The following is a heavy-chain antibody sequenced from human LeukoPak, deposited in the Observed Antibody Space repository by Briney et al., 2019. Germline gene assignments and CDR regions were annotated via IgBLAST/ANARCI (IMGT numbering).Heavy chain of an antibody. V-gene: IGHV4-59*01. Sequence: SETLSLTCTVSGGSISSYYWSWIRQPPGKGLEWIGYIYYSGSTNYNPSLKSRVTISVDTSKNQFSLRLSSVTAAGTAVYYCARITGGYSSSLWGQGTLVTVSS. CDR2: IYYSGST. J-gene: IGHJ4*02. CDR1: GGSISSYY. CDR3: ARITGGYSSSL. D-gene: IGHD6-6*01.